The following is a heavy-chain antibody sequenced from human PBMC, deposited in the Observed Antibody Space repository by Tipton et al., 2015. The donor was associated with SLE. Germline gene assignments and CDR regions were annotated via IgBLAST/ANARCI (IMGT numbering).Heavy chain of an antibody. J-gene: IGHJ3*02. CDR3: ARRSVQEAFDI. Sequence: TLSLTCSVSGGSMSSTAVYYWGWVRQHTAKGLEWIGHIDYNGNTYYSPSLKSRLSLSRDTSKNQFSLRLNSVTAADTAVYFCARRSVQEAFDIWGQGTMVTVSS. CDR1: GGSMSSTAVYY. D-gene: IGHD1-1*01. CDR2: IDYNGNT. V-gene: IGHV4-31*03.